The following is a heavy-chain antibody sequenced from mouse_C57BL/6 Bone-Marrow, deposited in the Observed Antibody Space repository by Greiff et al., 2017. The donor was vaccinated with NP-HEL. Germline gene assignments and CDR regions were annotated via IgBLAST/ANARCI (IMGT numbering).Heavy chain of an antibody. Sequence: QVQLKESGAELARPGASVKLSCKASGYTFTSYGISWVKQRTGQGLEWIGEIYPRSGNTYYNEKFKGKATLTADKSSSTAYMELRSLTSEDSAVYFCARDSNSDYYAMDYWGQGTSVTVSS. V-gene: IGHV1-81*01. CDR2: IYPRSGNT. CDR3: ARDSNSDYYAMDY. J-gene: IGHJ4*01. D-gene: IGHD2-5*01. CDR1: GYTFTSYG.